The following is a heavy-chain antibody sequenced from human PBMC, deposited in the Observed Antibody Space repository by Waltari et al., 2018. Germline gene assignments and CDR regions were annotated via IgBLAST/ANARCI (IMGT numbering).Heavy chain of an antibody. J-gene: IGHJ4*02. D-gene: IGHD3-22*01. CDR1: GGSISNYY. V-gene: IGHV4-59*01. CDR2: IYYTGST. CDR3: ARTHYDTSGFWVDYFDF. Sequence: QVQLQESGPGLVKPSETLSLTCTVSGGSISNYYWRWLRQPPGKGLEWSGYIYYTGSTNYNPSLNSRVTISVDTSKNQFSLNLNSVTAADTAMYYCARTHYDTSGFWVDYFDFWGQGTLVTVSS.